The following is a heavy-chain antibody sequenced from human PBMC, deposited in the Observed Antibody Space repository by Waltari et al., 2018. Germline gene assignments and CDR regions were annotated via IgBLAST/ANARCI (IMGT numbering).Heavy chain of an antibody. CDR3: ARDRGRGLYLDS. CDR2: VHWPGKT. V-gene: IGHV4-4*02. J-gene: IGHJ4*02. D-gene: IGHD2-15*01. CDR1: GDSVSSTYW. Sequence: QLQLQESGPGLVKPSGTLSLTCAVSGDSVSSTYWWSWVRQSPKKGLQWIGQVHWPGKTNYNPSFASRVTISLDTDTNQVSLKMTSATAADTAVYYCARDRGRGLYLDSWGPGILVTVSP.